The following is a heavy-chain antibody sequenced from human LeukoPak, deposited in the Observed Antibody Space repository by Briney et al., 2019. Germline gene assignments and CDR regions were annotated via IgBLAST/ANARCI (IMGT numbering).Heavy chain of an antibody. D-gene: IGHD3-3*01. Sequence: ASVKVSCKASGYTFTSYGISWVRQAPGQGLGWMGWINPNSGGTNYAQKFQGRVTMTRDTSISIAYMELSRLRSDDTAVYYCARILSGPWRWFDPWGQGTLVTVSS. CDR1: GYTFTSYG. V-gene: IGHV1-2*02. CDR2: INPNSGGT. CDR3: ARILSGPWRWFDP. J-gene: IGHJ5*02.